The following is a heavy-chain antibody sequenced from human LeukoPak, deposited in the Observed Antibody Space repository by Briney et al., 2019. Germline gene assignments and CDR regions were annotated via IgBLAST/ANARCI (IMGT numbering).Heavy chain of an antibody. V-gene: IGHV3-30*18. CDR2: ISYDGSNK. CDR3: AKGSKLCDY. Sequence: PGRSLRLPCAASGFTFSSYGMHWVRQAPGKGLEWVAVISYDGSNKYYADSVKGRITISRDNSKNTLYLQMNSLRAEDTAVYYCAKGSKLCDYWGQGTLVTVSS. J-gene: IGHJ4*02. D-gene: IGHD2-2*01. CDR1: GFTFSSYG.